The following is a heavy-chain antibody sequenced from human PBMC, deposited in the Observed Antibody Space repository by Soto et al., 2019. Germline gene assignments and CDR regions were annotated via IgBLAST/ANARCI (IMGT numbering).Heavy chain of an antibody. Sequence: EVQLVESGGGLVKPGGSLRLSCAASGFTFSSYSMNWVRQAPGKGLEWVSSISSSSSYIYYADSVKGRFTISRDNAKNSRYLQMNSLRAEDTAVYYCASGAYYYDSSGYYYYWGQGTLVTVSS. CDR3: ASGAYYYDSSGYYYY. V-gene: IGHV3-21*01. CDR2: ISSSSSYI. CDR1: GFTFSSYS. D-gene: IGHD3-22*01. J-gene: IGHJ4*02.